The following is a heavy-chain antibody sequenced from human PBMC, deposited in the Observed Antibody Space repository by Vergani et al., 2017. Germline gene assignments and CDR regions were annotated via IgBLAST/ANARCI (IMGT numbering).Heavy chain of an antibody. D-gene: IGHD3-10*01. Sequence: QVQLQESGPGLVKPSETLSLTCTVSGGSISSYYWSWIRQPPGKGLEWIGYIYYSGSTNYNPSLKSRVTISVDTSKNQFSLKLSSVTAAVTAVYYCARGQGAGRYDSFVGTVWSGQRYYYYYMDVWGKGTTVTVSS. V-gene: IGHV4-59*01. J-gene: IGHJ6*03. CDR1: GGSISSYY. CDR2: IYYSGST. CDR3: ARGQGAGRYDSFVGTVWSGQRYYYYYMDV.